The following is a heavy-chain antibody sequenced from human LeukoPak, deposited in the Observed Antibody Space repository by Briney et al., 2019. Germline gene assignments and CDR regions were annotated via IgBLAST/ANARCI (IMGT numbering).Heavy chain of an antibody. Sequence: GGSLRLSCAASGFTFSNAWMSWVRQAPGKGLEWVGRIKSKTDGGTTDYAAPVKGRFTISRGDSKNTLYLQMNSLKTEDTAVYYCTTGKVAPGAFDIWGQGTMVTVSS. J-gene: IGHJ3*02. CDR3: TTGKVAPGAFDI. D-gene: IGHD5-12*01. CDR2: IKSKTDGGTT. V-gene: IGHV3-15*01. CDR1: GFTFSNAW.